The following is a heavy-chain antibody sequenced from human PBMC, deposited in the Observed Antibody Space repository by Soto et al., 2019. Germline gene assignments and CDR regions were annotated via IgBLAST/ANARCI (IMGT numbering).Heavy chain of an antibody. CDR2: IKNDVSEK. J-gene: IGHJ4*02. CDR1: GFSFSGYW. V-gene: IGHV3-7*03. Sequence: GGSLRLSCAASGFSFSGYWMSWVRQAPGKGLEWVANIKNDVSEKYYMDSVKGRFTISRDNAKNSLYLQMNSLRAEDMAMYFCVKGTLSTAPGMYWGQGTPVTVSS. CDR3: VKGTLSTAPGMY. D-gene: IGHD6-13*01.